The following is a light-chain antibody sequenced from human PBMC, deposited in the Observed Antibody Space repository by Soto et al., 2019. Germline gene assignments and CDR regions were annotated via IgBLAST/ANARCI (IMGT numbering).Light chain of an antibody. J-gene: IGKJ4*01. CDR2: EAS. V-gene: IGKV1-5*03. CDR1: QSISSG. Sequence: DIQMTQSPSTLSASVGDRVTITCRASQSISSGLAWYQQKPGKAPKLLIYEASRLESGVPSRFGGSGSGTEFTLTISTLQPDDFATYFCQQYNDFSLTFGGGTKVEI. CDR3: QQYNDFSLT.